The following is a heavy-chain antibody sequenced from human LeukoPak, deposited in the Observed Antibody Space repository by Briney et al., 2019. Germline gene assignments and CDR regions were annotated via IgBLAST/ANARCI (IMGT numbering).Heavy chain of an antibody. J-gene: IGHJ6*03. D-gene: IGHD1-26*01. CDR2: INHSGST. CDR1: GGSFSGYY. CDR3: AGGSYFYYYYYMDV. Sequence: SETLSLTCAVYGGSFSGYYWSWIRQPPGKGLEWIGEINHSGSTSYNPSLKSRVTISVDTSKNQFSLKLSSVTAADTAVYYCAGGSYFYYYYYMDVWGKGTTVTVSS. V-gene: IGHV4-34*01.